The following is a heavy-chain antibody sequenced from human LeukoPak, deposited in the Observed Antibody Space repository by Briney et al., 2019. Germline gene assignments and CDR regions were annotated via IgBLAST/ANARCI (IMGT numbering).Heavy chain of an antibody. CDR2: IIPILGIA. D-gene: IGHD2-2*01. CDR1: GGTFSSYA. Sequence: SVKVSCKASGGTFSSYAISWVRQAPGQGLEWMGRIIPILGIANYAQKFQGRVTMTEDTSTDTAYMELSSLRSEDTAVYYCATLGYCSSTSCRHYFDYWGQGTLVTVSS. CDR3: ATLGYCSSTSCRHYFDY. V-gene: IGHV1-69*04. J-gene: IGHJ4*02.